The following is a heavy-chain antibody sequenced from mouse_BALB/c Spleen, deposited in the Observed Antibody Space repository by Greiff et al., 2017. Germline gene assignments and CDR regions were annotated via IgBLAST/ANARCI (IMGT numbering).Heavy chain of an antibody. V-gene: IGHV5-6-5*01. D-gene: IGHD2-4*01. Sequence: EVMLVESGGGLVKPGGSLKLSCAASGFTFSSYAMSWVRQTPEKRLEWVASISSGGSTYYPDSVKGRFTISRDNARNILYLQMSSLRSEDTAMYYCARGSIYYDYDVRYFDVWGAGTTVTVSS. CDR2: ISSGGST. CDR1: GFTFSSYA. CDR3: ARGSIYYDYDVRYFDV. J-gene: IGHJ1*01.